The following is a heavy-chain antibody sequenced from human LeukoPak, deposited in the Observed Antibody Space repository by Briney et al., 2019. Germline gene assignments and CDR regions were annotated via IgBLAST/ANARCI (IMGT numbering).Heavy chain of an antibody. J-gene: IGHJ5*02. Sequence: ASVKASCKASGGTFSSYAISWVRQAPGQGLEWMGGITPIFGTANYAQKFQGRVTITADGSTSTAYMELSSLRSEDTAVHYCAREARIVVVITDNWFDPWGQGTLVTVSS. CDR2: ITPIFGTA. D-gene: IGHD3-22*01. V-gene: IGHV1-69*13. CDR1: GGTFSSYA. CDR3: AREARIVVVITDNWFDP.